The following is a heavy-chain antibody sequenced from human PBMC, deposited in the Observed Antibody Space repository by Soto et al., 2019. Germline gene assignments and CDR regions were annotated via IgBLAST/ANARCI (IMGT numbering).Heavy chain of an antibody. CDR2: IYYSGST. CDR1: GGSISSYY. D-gene: IGHD3-10*01. Sequence: SETLSLTCTVSGGSISSYYWSWIRQPPGKGLEWIGYIYYSGSTNYNPSLKSRVTISVDTSKNQFSLKLSSVTAADTAVYYCARHRKMVRGVYFDYWGQGTLVTVSS. J-gene: IGHJ4*02. CDR3: ARHRKMVRGVYFDY. V-gene: IGHV4-59*08.